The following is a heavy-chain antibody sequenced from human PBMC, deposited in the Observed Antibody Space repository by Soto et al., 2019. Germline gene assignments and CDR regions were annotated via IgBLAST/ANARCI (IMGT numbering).Heavy chain of an antibody. Sequence: ASLKGDWKAAGYTFNVDGGSWGRQAPGQGLEWVGWISAHNGDTKYAQNLQGRLTLTTDISTSTAYMELTSLTSDDTAVYYCARDWSRYFDSSGLMWFYWGQGTLVTVSS. CDR2: ISAHNGDT. V-gene: IGHV1-18*04. D-gene: IGHD3-22*01. J-gene: IGHJ4*02. CDR3: ARDWSRYFDSSGLMWFY. CDR1: GYTFNVDG.